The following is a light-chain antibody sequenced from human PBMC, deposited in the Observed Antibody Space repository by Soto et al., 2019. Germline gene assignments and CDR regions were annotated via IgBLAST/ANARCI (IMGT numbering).Light chain of an antibody. J-gene: IGLJ1*01. CDR3: AAWDDSLNGFYV. V-gene: IGLV1-44*01. CDR1: SSNIGSNI. Sequence: QSVLTKPPSASGTPGQRVTISCSGSSSNIGSNIVNWYQQLPGTAPKLLIYSNNQRPSGVPDRFSGSRSGTSASLAISGLQPEDEADYYCAAWDDSLNGFYVFGTGTKV. CDR2: SNN.